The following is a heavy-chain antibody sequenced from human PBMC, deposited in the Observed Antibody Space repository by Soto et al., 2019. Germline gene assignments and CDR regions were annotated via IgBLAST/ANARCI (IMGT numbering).Heavy chain of an antibody. V-gene: IGHV3-30-3*01. D-gene: IGHD2-21*02. CDR3: ARSYCGDDCALDN. Sequence: WWSLRLSCASSGLIVSNYVMHWVRQAPGKGLEWVAVISYDGNSKHYADSVKGRFTISRDNSKSTLYVQMNSLRAEDTAVYYCARSYCGDDCALDNWGQGTLVTVSS. CDR1: GLIVSNYV. CDR2: ISYDGNSK. J-gene: IGHJ4*02.